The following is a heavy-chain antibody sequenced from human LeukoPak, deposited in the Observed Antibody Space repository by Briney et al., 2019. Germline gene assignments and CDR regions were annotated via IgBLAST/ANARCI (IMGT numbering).Heavy chain of an antibody. Sequence: SETLSLTCTVSGGSISSGGYYWSWIRQHPGKGLEWIGYIYYSGSTYYNPSLKSRVTISVDTSKSQFSLKLSSVTAADTAVYYCALLYYDSSGYSTAYNWFDHWGQGTLVTVSS. D-gene: IGHD3-22*01. CDR3: ALLYYDSSGYSTAYNWFDH. CDR2: IYYSGST. V-gene: IGHV4-31*03. J-gene: IGHJ5*02. CDR1: GGSISSGGYY.